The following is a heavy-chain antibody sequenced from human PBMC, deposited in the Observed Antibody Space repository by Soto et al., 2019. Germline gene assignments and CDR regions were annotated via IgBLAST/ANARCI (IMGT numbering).Heavy chain of an antibody. Sequence: PGGSLRLSCAASGFTSNNAWMNWVRQAPGTGLQWVGRIKSKTDVGTTDYAAPVKGRFTISRDDSKNTVYLQMNSLKTEYTAVYYCTTDRGLLWLPFDPWGQGTLVTVSS. J-gene: IGHJ5*02. CDR2: IKSKTDVGTT. D-gene: IGHD3-10*01. V-gene: IGHV3-15*07. CDR1: GFTSNNAW. CDR3: TTDRGLLWLPFDP.